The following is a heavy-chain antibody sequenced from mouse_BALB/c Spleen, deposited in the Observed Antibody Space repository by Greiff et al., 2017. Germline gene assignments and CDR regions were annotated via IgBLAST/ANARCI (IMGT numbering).Heavy chain of an antibody. J-gene: IGHJ4*01. CDR3: ARKGDGNYPYAMDY. CDR2: IWSGGST. CDR1: GFSLTSYG. D-gene: IGHD2-1*01. Sequence: VQLVESGPGLVAPSQSLSITCTVSGFSLTSYGVHWVRQSPGKGLEWLGVIWSGGSTDYNAAFISRLSISKDNSKSQVFFKMNSLQADDTAIYYCARKGDGNYPYAMDYWGQGTSVTVSS. V-gene: IGHV2-4-1*01.